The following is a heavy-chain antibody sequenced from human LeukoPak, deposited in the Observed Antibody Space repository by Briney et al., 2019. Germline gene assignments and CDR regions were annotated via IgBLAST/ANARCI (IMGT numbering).Heavy chain of an antibody. V-gene: IGHV4-39*07. J-gene: IGHJ4*02. Sequence: PSETLSLTCTVSGGSISSSSYYWGWIRQPPGKGLEWIGSIYYSGSTYYNPSLKSRVTISVDTSKNQFSLKLSSVTAADTAVYYCARDSRTYQPLLFDYWGQGTLVTVSS. D-gene: IGHD2-2*01. CDR2: IYYSGST. CDR3: ARDSRTYQPLLFDY. CDR1: GGSISSSSYY.